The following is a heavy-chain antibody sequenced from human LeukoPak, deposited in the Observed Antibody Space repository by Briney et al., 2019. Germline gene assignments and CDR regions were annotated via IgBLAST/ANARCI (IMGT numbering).Heavy chain of an antibody. D-gene: IGHD3-22*01. J-gene: IGHJ4*02. V-gene: IGHV4-4*02. CDR3: TTLYYYDTTGYYWRGFDY. CDR2: IYHSGNT. Sequence: SETLSLACAVSGGSISNSNWWSWVRQPPGKGLEWIGEIYHSGNTNYNPSLKSRVTITVDTSKNQFSLELNSVTAADTALYFCTTLYYYDTTGYYWRGFDYWGQGALVTVSS. CDR1: GGSISNSNW.